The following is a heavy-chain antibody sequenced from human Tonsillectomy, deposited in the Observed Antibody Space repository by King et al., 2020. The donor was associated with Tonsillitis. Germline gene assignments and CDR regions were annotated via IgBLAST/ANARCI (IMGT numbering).Heavy chain of an antibody. CDR2: ISSSSSYI. J-gene: IGHJ4*02. D-gene: IGHD6-13*01. V-gene: IGHV3-21*01. CDR3: AREGYSSSWLALGEPFDY. Sequence: VQLVESGGGLVKPGGSLRLSCAASGFTFSNYDMNWVRQAPGKGLEWVSSISSSSSYIYYADSVKGRFTISRDNAKNSLYLQMNSLRAEDTAVYYCAREGYSSSWLALGEPFDYGGRGTLVTFS. CDR1: GFTFSNYD.